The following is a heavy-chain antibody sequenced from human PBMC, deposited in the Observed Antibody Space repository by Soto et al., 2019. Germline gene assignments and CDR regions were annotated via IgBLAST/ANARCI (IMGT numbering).Heavy chain of an antibody. CDR2: IYYSGST. V-gene: IGHV4-31*03. Sequence: QVQLQESGPGLVKPSQTLSLTCTVSGGSISSGGYYWSWIRQHPGKGLEWIGYIYYSGSTYYNPSLNSRITISVDTCKNQFSLQLSSVTAADTAVYYCARDNTDKQRAFDIWGQGTMVTVSS. CDR3: ARDNTDKQRAFDI. J-gene: IGHJ3*02. CDR1: GGSISSGGYY.